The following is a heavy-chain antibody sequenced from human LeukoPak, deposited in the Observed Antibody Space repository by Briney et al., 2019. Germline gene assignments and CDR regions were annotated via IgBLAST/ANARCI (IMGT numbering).Heavy chain of an antibody. D-gene: IGHD3-22*01. V-gene: IGHV3-64D*06. J-gene: IGHJ4*02. CDR2: ITGNGGGT. CDR3: AKGSSYFYDSSDYRPDY. Sequence: PGGSLRLSCAASGLTFRRYSMHWVRQAPGKGLECVSGITGNGGGTFYADSVKGRFTISRDNFKNTLYLQMSSLRAEDTAVYYCAKGSSYFYDSSDYRPDYWGQGTLVTVSS. CDR1: GLTFRRYS.